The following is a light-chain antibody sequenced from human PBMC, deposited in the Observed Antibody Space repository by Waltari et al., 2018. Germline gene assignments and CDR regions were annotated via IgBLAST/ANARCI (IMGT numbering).Light chain of an antibody. Sequence: EIVMTQYPATLSVSPGETATRSCRASQSVSSNVAWYQQKPGQAPRLLIYDASTRATSIPAKFRGSGSGTEFTLTISSLQSEDFAVYYCQQYNRWPPITFGHGTRLEIK. CDR2: DAS. J-gene: IGKJ5*01. CDR1: QSVSSN. V-gene: IGKV3-15*01. CDR3: QQYNRWPPIT.